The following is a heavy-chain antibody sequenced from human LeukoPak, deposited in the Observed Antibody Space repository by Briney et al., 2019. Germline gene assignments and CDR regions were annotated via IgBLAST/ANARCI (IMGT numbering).Heavy chain of an antibody. D-gene: IGHD3-16*01. CDR2: ISSSGSTI. CDR1: GFTFSDYY. J-gene: IGHJ4*02. V-gene: IGHV3-11*04. CDR3: AGDRQGGNWGDFDF. Sequence: PGGSLRLSCAASGFTFSDYYMSWIRQAPGKGLEWVSYISSSGSTIYYADSVKGRFTISRDNSRNTLYLQMNSLRAEDTAVYYCAGDRQGGNWGDFDFWGQGTLVTVSS.